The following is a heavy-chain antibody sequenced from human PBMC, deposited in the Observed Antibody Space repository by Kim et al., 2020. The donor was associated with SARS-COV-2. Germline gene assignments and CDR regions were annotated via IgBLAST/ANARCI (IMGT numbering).Heavy chain of an antibody. D-gene: IGHD5-12*01. Sequence: SETLSLTCIVSGGSVSSGGFYWSWLRQHPGKGLEWIGYIYYSGSTYYNPSLQSRVTISLDTSEDHFSLELTSVTAADTAVYYCAREVLSGDFSGYDSRFDPWGQGTLVTVSS. CDR1: GGSVSSGGFY. V-gene: IGHV4-31*03. CDR3: AREVLSGDFSGYDSRFDP. J-gene: IGHJ5*02. CDR2: IYYSGST.